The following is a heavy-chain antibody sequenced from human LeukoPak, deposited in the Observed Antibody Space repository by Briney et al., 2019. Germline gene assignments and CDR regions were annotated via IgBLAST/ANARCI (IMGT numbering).Heavy chain of an antibody. CDR3: ARLVAPRPVDY. J-gene: IGHJ4*02. V-gene: IGHV5-51*01. Sequence: GESLKISCKGSGYSFTNYWIGWVRQMPGKGLEWRGIIYPGDSDTKYSPSFQGQVTISADKSISTAYLQWNSLKASDTAMYYCARLVAPRPVDYWGQGTLVTVSS. CDR1: GYSFTNYW. CDR2: IYPGDSDT. D-gene: IGHD6-6*01.